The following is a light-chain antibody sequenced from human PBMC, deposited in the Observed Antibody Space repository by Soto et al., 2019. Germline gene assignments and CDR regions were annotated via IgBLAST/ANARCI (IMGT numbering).Light chain of an antibody. Sequence: EIVMTQSPATLSVSPGERASLSCRASQSVSSSYLAWYQQKPGQAPRLLIYGASSRATGIPDRFSGSGSGTEFALTISGLQSEDFTVYFCQQYNTRPQTFGQGTKVDIK. CDR3: QQYNTRPQT. CDR2: GAS. V-gene: IGKV3D-15*01. CDR1: QSVSSSY. J-gene: IGKJ1*01.